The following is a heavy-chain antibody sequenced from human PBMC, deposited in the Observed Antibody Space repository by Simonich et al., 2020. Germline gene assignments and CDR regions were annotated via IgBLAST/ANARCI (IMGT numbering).Heavy chain of an antibody. CDR1: GGSISSYY. V-gene: IGHV4-59*01. D-gene: IGHD2-15*01. CDR2: IYYSGHT. CDR3: ARGGLYFDY. Sequence: QVQLQESGPGLVKPSETLSLTCTVSGGSISSYYWSWIRQPPGKGLEWIGYIYYSGHTNFHPSLKSRVTISVDTSKNQFSLKLSSVTAADTAVYYCARGGLYFDYWGQGTLVTVSS. J-gene: IGHJ4*02.